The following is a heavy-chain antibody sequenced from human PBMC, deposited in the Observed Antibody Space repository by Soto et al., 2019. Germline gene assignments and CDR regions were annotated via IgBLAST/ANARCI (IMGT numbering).Heavy chain of an antibody. CDR2: ISYDGSNK. CDR1: GFTFSSYG. D-gene: IGHD5-18*01. Sequence: QVQLVESGGGVVQPGRSLRLSCAASGFTFSSYGMHWVRQAPGKGLEWVAVISYDGSNKYYADSVKGRFTISRDNSKNTLYLQMNSLRAEDTAVYYCAKDFTLADVDTHGFMDVWGKGTTVPVSS. V-gene: IGHV3-30*18. CDR3: AKDFTLADVDTHGFMDV. J-gene: IGHJ6*03.